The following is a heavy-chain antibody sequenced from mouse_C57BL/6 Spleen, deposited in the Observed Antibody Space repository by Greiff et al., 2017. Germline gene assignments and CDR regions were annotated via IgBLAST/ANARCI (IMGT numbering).Heavy chain of an antibody. Sequence: QVQLQQSGAELAKPGASVKLSCKASGYTFTSYWMHWVQQGPGQGLEWIGYINPSSGYTKYNQKFKDKAALTAAKSSSAAYMQLSSLTYEDYAVFYCASISTVVTDWYFGVWGTGTTVTVS. CDR2: INPSSGYT. CDR1: GYTFTSYW. J-gene: IGHJ1*03. CDR3: ASISTVVTDWYFGV. V-gene: IGHV1-7*01. D-gene: IGHD2-2*01.